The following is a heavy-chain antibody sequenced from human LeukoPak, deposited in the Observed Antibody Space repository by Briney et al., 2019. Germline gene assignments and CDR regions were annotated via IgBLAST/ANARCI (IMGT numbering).Heavy chain of an antibody. J-gene: IGHJ3*02. V-gene: IGHV3-21*01. D-gene: IGHD6-19*01. CDR2: IDTSTTYM. Sequence: GGSLRLSCAASGFTFSSYSMNWVRQAPGKGLEWVSSIDTSTTYMTYADSVKGRFTISRDNSKNTLYLQMNSLRAEDTAVYYCARGSVAVAGTGTRRAGVAFDIWGQGTMVTVSS. CDR1: GFTFSSYS. CDR3: ARGSVAVAGTGTRRAGVAFDI.